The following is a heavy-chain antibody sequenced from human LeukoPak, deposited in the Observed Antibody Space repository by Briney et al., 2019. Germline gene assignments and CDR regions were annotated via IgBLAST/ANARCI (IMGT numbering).Heavy chain of an antibody. Sequence: PGGSLRLSCAASGFTFHDHAMHWVRQAPGKGLEWVSGISWNSSSIGYADSVKGRFTISRDNAKNSLYLQMNSLRAEDTAFYYCAKDSYYGPTYYYFDYWGQGTLVTVSS. CDR3: AKDSYYGPTYYYFDY. CDR2: ISWNSSSI. D-gene: IGHD3-10*01. CDR1: GFTFHDHA. V-gene: IGHV3-9*01. J-gene: IGHJ4*02.